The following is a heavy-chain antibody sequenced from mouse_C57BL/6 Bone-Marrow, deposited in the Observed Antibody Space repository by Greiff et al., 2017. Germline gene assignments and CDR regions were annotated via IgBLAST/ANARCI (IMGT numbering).Heavy chain of an antibody. D-gene: IGHD2-12*01. CDR2: ISSGSSTI. CDR3: ASSYSVNAMDY. Sequence: EVMLVESGGGLVKPGGSLKLSCAASGFTFSDYGMHWVRQAPEKGLEWVAYISSGSSTIYYADTVKGRFTISRDTAKNTLFLQMTSLRSEDTAMYYCASSYSVNAMDYWGQGTSVTVSS. CDR1: GFTFSDYG. V-gene: IGHV5-17*01. J-gene: IGHJ4*01.